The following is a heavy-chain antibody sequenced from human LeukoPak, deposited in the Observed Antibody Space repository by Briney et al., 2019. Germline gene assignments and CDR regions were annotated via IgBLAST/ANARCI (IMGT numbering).Heavy chain of an antibody. J-gene: IGHJ3*02. Sequence: GGSLRLSCAASGFTFSSYAMSWVRQAPGKGLEWVSAISGSGGSTYYADSVKGRFTISRDNSKNTLYLQMNSLRAEDTAVYYCAKELLTSGSYPSAFDIWGQGTMVTVSS. CDR1: GFTFSSYA. CDR2: ISGSGGST. V-gene: IGHV3-23*01. D-gene: IGHD1-26*01. CDR3: AKELLTSGSYPSAFDI.